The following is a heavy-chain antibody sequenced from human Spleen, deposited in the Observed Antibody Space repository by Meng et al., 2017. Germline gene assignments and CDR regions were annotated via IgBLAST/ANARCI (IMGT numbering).Heavy chain of an antibody. D-gene: IGHD6-6*01. V-gene: IGHV4-61*01. CDR1: GVSVSNGLYF. CDR3: ARTYSTSFFDL. Sequence: GSLRLSGTVSGVSVSNGLYFWSWIRQPPGKGLEWIGHIYYSGSTNYNTSLKSRVTISLDTSKNQFSLNLNSVSAADSAVYYCARTYSTSFFDLWGQGALVTVSS. J-gene: IGHJ4*02. CDR2: IYYSGST.